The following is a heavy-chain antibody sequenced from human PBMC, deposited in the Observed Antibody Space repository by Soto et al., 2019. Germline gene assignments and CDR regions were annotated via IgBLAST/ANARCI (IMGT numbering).Heavy chain of an antibody. J-gene: IGHJ6*02. Sequence: QVQLVQSGAEVKKPGSSVKVSCTASGGTFSSYAISWVRQATGQGLEWMGGIIPIFGTANYAQQFQGRVTITADESTSTAYIELSSLRSEDTAVYYCSSQQLGPSFYYGMDVWGQGTTVTVSS. CDR3: SSQQLGPSFYYGMDV. CDR1: GGTFSSYA. CDR2: IIPIFGTA. D-gene: IGHD6-6*01. V-gene: IGHV1-69*12.